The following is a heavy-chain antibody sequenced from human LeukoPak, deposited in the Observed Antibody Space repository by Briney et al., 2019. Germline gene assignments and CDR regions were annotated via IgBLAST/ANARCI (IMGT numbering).Heavy chain of an antibody. J-gene: IGHJ3*02. CDR2: IIPIFGTA. CDR1: GGTFSSYA. CDR3: ARFRYSSSSGLQGWFQNDAFDI. D-gene: IGHD6-6*01. Sequence: GASVKVSCKASGGTFSSYAISWVRQAPGQGLEWMGRIIPIFGTANYAQKFQGRVTITTDESTSTAYMELSSLRSGDTAVYYCARFRYSSSSGLQGWFQNDAFDIWGQGTMVTVSS. V-gene: IGHV1-69*05.